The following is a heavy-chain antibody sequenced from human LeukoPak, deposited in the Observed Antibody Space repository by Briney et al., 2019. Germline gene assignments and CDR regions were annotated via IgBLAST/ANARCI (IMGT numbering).Heavy chain of an antibody. Sequence: GGSLRLSCAASGLTFSSYDMHWVRQAPGKGLEWVAVISYDGVNKYYADSVKGRFTISRDNSKNTLYLQMNSLRPEDTAMYYCAKEQGVRGPPGDSWGQGTLVTVSS. CDR3: AKEQGVRGPPGDS. V-gene: IGHV3-30*18. CDR2: ISYDGVNK. D-gene: IGHD3-10*01. J-gene: IGHJ4*02. CDR1: GLTFSSYD.